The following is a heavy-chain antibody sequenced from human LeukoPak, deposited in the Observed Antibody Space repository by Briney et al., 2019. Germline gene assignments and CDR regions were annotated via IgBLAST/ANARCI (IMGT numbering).Heavy chain of an antibody. D-gene: IGHD5-24*01. J-gene: IGHJ4*02. CDR1: GYSISSGYY. Sequence: PSETLSLTCVVSGYSISSGYYWGWIRQPPGKGLEWIGSIYHSGSTFYNPSLKSRVTISVDASKNQFSLKLTSVTAADTAVYYCARRMSTIDSWGQGTLVTVSS. CDR2: IYHSGST. CDR3: ARRMSTIDS. V-gene: IGHV4-38-2*01.